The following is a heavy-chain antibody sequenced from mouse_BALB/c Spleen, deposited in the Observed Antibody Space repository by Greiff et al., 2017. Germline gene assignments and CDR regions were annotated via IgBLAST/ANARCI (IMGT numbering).Heavy chain of an antibody. CDR3: AMIYDGYYFDY. J-gene: IGHJ2*01. CDR2: INPYNDGT. CDR1: GYTFTSYV. Sequence: EVQLQQSGPELVKPGASVKMSCKASGYTFTSYVMHWVKQKPGQGLEWIGYINPYNDGTKYNEKFKGKATLTSDKSSSTVYMELSSLTSEDSAVYYCAMIYDGYYFDYWGQGTTLTVSS. V-gene: IGHV1-14*01. D-gene: IGHD2-3*01.